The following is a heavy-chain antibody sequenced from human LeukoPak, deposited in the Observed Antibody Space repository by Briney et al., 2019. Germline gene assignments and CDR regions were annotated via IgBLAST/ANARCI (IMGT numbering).Heavy chain of an antibody. V-gene: IGHV3-53*01. CDR2: IYSGGST. CDR1: GFTVSSNY. CDR3: ARAPADTAMEPGFDY. D-gene: IGHD5-18*01. J-gene: IGHJ4*02. Sequence: GGSLRLSCAASGFTVSSNYMSWVRQAPGKGLEWVSVIYSGGSTYYADSVKGRFTISRDNSKNTLYLQMNSLRAEDTAVYYCARAPADTAMEPGFDYWGQGTLVTVSS.